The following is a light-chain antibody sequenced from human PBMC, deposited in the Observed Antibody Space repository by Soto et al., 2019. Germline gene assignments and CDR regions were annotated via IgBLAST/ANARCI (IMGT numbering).Light chain of an antibody. Sequence: QSALTQPPSASGSPGQSVTISCTGTSSDVGGYNYVSWYQQHPGKAPKLMIFEVNKRPSGVPDRFSGSKSGNTASLTVSGLQAEDEADYYCSSYVGSNSYVFGTGTKLTVL. J-gene: IGLJ1*01. CDR3: SSYVGSNSYV. CDR2: EVN. V-gene: IGLV2-8*01. CDR1: SSDVGGYNY.